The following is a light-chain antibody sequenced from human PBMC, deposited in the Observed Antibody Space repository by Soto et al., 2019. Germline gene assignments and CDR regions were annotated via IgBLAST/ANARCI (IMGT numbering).Light chain of an antibody. CDR2: DAS. CDR1: EDIDNY. CDR3: QQYDNLPT. J-gene: IGKJ2*01. V-gene: IGKV1-33*01. Sequence: DIQMTQSQSSLSASVGDRVTITCQTSEDIDNYLNWYQQKPGKAPKLLINDASNLETGVPSRFSGSGSGTDFTFTISSLHPVDIATYYCQQYDNLPTFGQGTKLEIK.